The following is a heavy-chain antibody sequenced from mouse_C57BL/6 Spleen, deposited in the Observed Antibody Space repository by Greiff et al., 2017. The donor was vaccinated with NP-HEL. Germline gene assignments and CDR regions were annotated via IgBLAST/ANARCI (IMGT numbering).Heavy chain of an antibody. V-gene: IGHV5-16*01. D-gene: IGHD2-14*01. CDR3: AREGVRRYFDY. J-gene: IGHJ2*01. CDR2: INYDGSST. Sequence: VQLKESEGGLVQPGSSMKLSCTASGFTFSDYYMAWVRQVPEKGLEWVANINYDGSSTYYLDSLKSRFIISRDNAKNILYLQMSSLKSEDTATYYCAREGVRRYFDYWGQGTTLTVSS. CDR1: GFTFSDYY.